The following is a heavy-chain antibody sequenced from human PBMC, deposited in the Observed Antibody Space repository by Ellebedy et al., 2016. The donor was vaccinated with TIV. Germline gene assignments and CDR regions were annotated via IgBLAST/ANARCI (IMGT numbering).Heavy chain of an antibody. V-gene: IGHV3-23*01. CDR1: GFTFSSYS. D-gene: IGHD1-7*01. CDR3: AKLPVAYNWNYADDY. Sequence: GESLKISCAASGFTFSSYSMNWVRQAPGKGLEWVSSITGSAGQMYYADSVKGRFTVSRDTSRNTLYLQMSSLRAEDTAVYYCAKLPVAYNWNYADDYWGQGTLVTVSS. CDR2: ITGSAGQM. J-gene: IGHJ4*02.